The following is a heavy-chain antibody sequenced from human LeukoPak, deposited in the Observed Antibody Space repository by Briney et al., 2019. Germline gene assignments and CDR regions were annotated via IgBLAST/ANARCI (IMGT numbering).Heavy chain of an antibody. V-gene: IGHV1-69*05. J-gene: IGHJ4*02. Sequence: ASVKVSCKASAYTFTSYDINWVRQATGQGLEWMGGIIPIFGTANYAQKFQGRVTITTDESTSTAYMELSSLRSEDTAVYYCASSSSFVDYWGQGTLVTVSS. CDR3: ASSSSFVDY. D-gene: IGHD6-6*01. CDR2: IIPIFGTA. CDR1: AYTFTSYD.